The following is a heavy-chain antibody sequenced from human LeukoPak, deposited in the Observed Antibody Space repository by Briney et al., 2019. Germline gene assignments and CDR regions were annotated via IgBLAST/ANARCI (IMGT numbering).Heavy chain of an antibody. V-gene: IGHV1-69*13. D-gene: IGHD1-14*01. CDR2: IIPIFGTA. CDR3: ATDRKKTTPGTFDY. Sequence: SVKVSCKASGGTFSSYAISWVRQAPGQGLEWMGGIIPIFGTANYAQKFQGRVTITADESTSTAYMELSNLRSEDTAVYYCATDRKKTTPGTFDYWGQGTLVTVSS. J-gene: IGHJ4*02. CDR1: GGTFSSYA.